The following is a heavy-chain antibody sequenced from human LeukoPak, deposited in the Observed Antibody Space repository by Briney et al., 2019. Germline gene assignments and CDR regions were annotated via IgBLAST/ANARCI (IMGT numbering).Heavy chain of an antibody. V-gene: IGHV1-2*02. Sequence: ASVKVSCKASGYTFTGYYMHWVRQAPGQGLEWMGWINPNSGGTNYAQKFQGRVTMTRDTSTSTAYMELSRLRSDDTAVYYCARVSLGSGSYYSLDYWGQGTLVTVSS. J-gene: IGHJ4*02. CDR2: INPNSGGT. D-gene: IGHD3-10*01. CDR3: ARVSLGSGSYYSLDY. CDR1: GYTFTGYY.